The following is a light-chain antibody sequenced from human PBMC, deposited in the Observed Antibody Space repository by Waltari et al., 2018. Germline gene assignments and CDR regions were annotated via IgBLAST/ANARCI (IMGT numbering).Light chain of an antibody. CDR2: RSD. V-gene: IGLV1-44*01. Sequence: QSPLTQPPSISGAPGQRVTISCSGGSSNMGRTSVNWYEQVPGTAPKLLIFRSDQRPSGVSDRFSGSKSGTSASLTITGLLSADEADYICAAWDDSLNAWIFGGGTRLTVL. CDR3: AAWDDSLNAWI. CDR1: SSNMGRTS. J-gene: IGLJ3*02.